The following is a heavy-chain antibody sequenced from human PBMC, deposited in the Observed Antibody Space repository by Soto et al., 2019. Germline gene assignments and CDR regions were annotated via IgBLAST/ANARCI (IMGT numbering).Heavy chain of an antibody. Sequence: PSETLSLTCTVSGGSISSGGYYWSWIRQHPGKGLEWIGYIYYSGSTYYNPSLKSRVTISVDTSKNQFSLKLSSVTAADTAVYYCARAGGPKPNWFDPWGQGTLVTVSS. CDR2: IYYSGST. V-gene: IGHV4-31*03. CDR3: ARAGGPKPNWFDP. D-gene: IGHD3-10*01. CDR1: GGSISSGGYY. J-gene: IGHJ5*02.